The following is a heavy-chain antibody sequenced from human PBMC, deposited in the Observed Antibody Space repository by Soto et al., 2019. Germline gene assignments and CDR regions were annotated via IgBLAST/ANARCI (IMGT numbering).Heavy chain of an antibody. CDR2: IYYSGST. CDR3: ARHTSLHYDSSGLGIFDY. V-gene: IGHV4-39*01. CDR1: GGSISSSSYY. D-gene: IGHD3-22*01. Sequence: PSETLSLTCTVSGGSISSSSYYWGWIRQPPGKGLEWIGSIYYSGSTYYNPSLKSRVTISVDTSKNQFSLKLSSVTAADTAVYYCARHTSLHYDSSGLGIFDYWGQGTLVTVSS. J-gene: IGHJ4*02.